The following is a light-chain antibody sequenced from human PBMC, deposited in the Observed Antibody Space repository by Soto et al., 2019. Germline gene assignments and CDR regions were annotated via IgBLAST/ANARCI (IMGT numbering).Light chain of an antibody. V-gene: IGKV3-11*01. CDR2: DAS. J-gene: IGKJ1*01. CDR1: QSVSSY. Sequence: EFVLTQSPATLSLSPGERATLSCRASQSVSSYLAWYQQKPGQAPRLLIYDASNRATDIPARFSGSGSGTDFTLTISSLEPEDFAVYYCLQRSGWPWTFGQGTKVEIK. CDR3: LQRSGWPWT.